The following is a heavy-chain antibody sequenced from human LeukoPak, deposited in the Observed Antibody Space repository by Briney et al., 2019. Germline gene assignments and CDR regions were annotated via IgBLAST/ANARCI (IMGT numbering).Heavy chain of an antibody. CDR3: AITPLYNYYDSSGYYHFDY. D-gene: IGHD3-22*01. J-gene: IGHJ4*02. Sequence: SETLSLTCTVSGGSISSYYWSWLRQPPGKGLEWIGYIYYSGSTKYNPSLKSRVTISVDTSKTQFSLKLSSVTAADTAVYYCAITPLYNYYDSSGYYHFDYWGQGTLVTVSS. CDR2: IYYSGST. CDR1: GGSISSYY. V-gene: IGHV4-59*08.